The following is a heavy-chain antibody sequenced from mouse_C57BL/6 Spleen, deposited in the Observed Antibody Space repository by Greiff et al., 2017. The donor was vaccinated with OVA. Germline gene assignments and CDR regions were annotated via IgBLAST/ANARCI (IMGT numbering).Heavy chain of an antibody. CDR2: ISSGGSYT. D-gene: IGHD1-1*01. CDR1: GFTFSSYG. J-gene: IGHJ3*01. CDR3: ARREVLRPAWFAY. Sequence: EVMLVESGGDLVKPGGSLKLSCAASGFTFSSYGMSWVRQTPDKRLEWVATISSGGSYTYYPDSVKGRFTISRDNAKNTLYLQMSSLKSEDTAMYYCARREVLRPAWFAYWGQGTLVTVSA. V-gene: IGHV5-6*02.